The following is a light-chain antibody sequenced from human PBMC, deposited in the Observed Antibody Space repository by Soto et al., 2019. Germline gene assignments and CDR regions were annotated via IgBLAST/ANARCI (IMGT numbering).Light chain of an antibody. CDR1: SSNIGADYD. Sequence: QSVLTQPPSVSGAPGQWVTISCTGSSSNIGADYDVHWYQQLPGAAPKLLIYGNNNRTSGVPDRFSGSKSGTSASLAIARLQAEDEADYYCQSYDSCQGGSVVFGGGTKLTVL. J-gene: IGLJ2*01. V-gene: IGLV1-40*01. CDR2: GNN. CDR3: QSYDSCQGGSVV.